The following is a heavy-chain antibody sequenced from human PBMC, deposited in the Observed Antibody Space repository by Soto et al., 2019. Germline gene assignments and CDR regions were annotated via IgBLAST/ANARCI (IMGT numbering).Heavy chain of an antibody. V-gene: IGHV3-30-3*01. Sequence: GGALRLSCAASGFTFSSYAMHWVRQAPGKGLEWVAVISYDGSNKYYADSVKGRFTISRDNSKNTLYLQMNSLRAEDTAVHYCARVGANYYYYCGMDVWGQGTTVTVSS. D-gene: IGHD3-16*01. CDR1: GFTFSSYA. CDR3: ARVGANYYYYCGMDV. CDR2: ISYDGSNK. J-gene: IGHJ6*02.